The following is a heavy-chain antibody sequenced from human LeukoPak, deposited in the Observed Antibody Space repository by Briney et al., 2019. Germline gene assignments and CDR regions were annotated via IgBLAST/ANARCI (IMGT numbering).Heavy chain of an antibody. D-gene: IGHD4-17*01. J-gene: IGHJ6*04. Sequence: SETLSLTCTVSGGSISSGGYYWSWIRQHPGKGLEWIGYIYYSGSTYYNPSLKSRVTISVDTSKNQFSLKLSSVTAADTAVYYCARTATDYGDYYYYGMDVWGKGTTVTVSS. CDR2: IYYSGST. CDR1: GGSISSGGYY. CDR3: ARTATDYGDYYYYGMDV. V-gene: IGHV4-31*03.